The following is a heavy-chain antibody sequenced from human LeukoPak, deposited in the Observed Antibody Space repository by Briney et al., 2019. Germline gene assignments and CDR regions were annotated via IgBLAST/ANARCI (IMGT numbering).Heavy chain of an antibody. D-gene: IGHD2-15*01. Sequence: GGSLRLSCAASGFTVSSNYMSWVRQAPGKGLEWVSVIYSGGSTYYADSVKGRFTISRDNSKNTPYLQMNSLRAEDTAVYYCARELRRYCSGGSCNWFDPWGQGTLVTVSS. CDR2: IYSGGST. CDR3: ARELRRYCSGGSCNWFDP. CDR1: GFTVSSNY. J-gene: IGHJ5*02. V-gene: IGHV3-66*01.